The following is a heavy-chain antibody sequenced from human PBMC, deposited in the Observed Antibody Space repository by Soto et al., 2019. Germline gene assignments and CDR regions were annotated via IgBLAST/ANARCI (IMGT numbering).Heavy chain of an antibody. D-gene: IGHD3-10*01. J-gene: IGHJ4*02. Sequence: SGPTLVNPTQTLTLTCTFSGFSLCTSKVGVGWIRQPPGKALEWLTLIYWDDNKHYSPSLKSRLTIAKDTSKNQVVLTMTNMDPVDTATYYCAHLTMIRGVTYQYFFDSWGQGSLVTVSS. V-gene: IGHV2-5*02. CDR3: AHLTMIRGVTYQYFFDS. CDR2: IYWDDNK. CDR1: GFSLCTSKVG.